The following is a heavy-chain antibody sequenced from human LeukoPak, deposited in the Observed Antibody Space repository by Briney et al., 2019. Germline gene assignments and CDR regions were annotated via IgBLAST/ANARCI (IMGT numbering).Heavy chain of an antibody. D-gene: IGHD4-17*01. CDR2: IYYSGST. CDR1: GGSISSYY. CDR3: ARGAYGDFYFDY. Sequence: PSETLSLTCTVSGGSISSYYWSWIRQPPGKGLEWIGYIYYSGSTNYNPSLKSRVTISVDTSKNQFSLKLSSVTAADTAVYYCARGAYGDFYFDYWGQGTLVTVSS. J-gene: IGHJ4*02. V-gene: IGHV4-59*12.